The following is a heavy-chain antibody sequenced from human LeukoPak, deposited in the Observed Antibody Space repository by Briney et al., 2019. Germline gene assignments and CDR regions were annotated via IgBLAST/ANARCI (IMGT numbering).Heavy chain of an antibody. D-gene: IGHD5-24*01. CDR3: ARDYKYAFDN. CDR1: GFTFSDYS. CDR2: IGIDSGNT. Sequence: GGSLRLSCAASGFTFSDYSMNWLRQAPGKGLEWISYIGIDSGNTNYADSVKGRFTISGDKAKNSLYLQMNSLRVEDTAVYYCARDYKYAFDNWGQGTLVTVSS. V-gene: IGHV3-48*01. J-gene: IGHJ4*02.